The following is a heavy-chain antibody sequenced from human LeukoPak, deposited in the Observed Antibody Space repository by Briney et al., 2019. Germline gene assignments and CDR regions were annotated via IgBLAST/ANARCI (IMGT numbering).Heavy chain of an antibody. J-gene: IGHJ3*02. CDR1: GYTLTELS. CDR3: ATPSGMGVKCGGDCLRSAFDI. Sequence: ASVKVSCKVSGYTLTELSMHWVRQAPGKGLEWMGGFDPEDGETIYAQKFQGRVTMTEDTSTDTAYMELSSLRSEDTAVYYCATPSGMGVKCGGDCLRSAFDIWGQGTMVTVSS. CDR2: FDPEDGET. D-gene: IGHD2-21*01. V-gene: IGHV1-24*01.